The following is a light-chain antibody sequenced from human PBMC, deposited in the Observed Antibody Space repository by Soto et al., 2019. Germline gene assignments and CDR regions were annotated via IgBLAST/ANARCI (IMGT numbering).Light chain of an antibody. J-gene: IGLJ1*01. CDR3: CSYAGDYTFV. CDR2: DVK. CDR1: SSDVGGYNY. Sequence: QSVLTQPRSVSGSPGQSVTISCTGTSSDVGGYNYVSWYQQHPGRAPRVMIYDVKTRPSWVPDRFSGSKSGNTASLTISDLQAEDEADSYCCSYAGDYTFVFGTGTKLTVL. V-gene: IGLV2-11*01.